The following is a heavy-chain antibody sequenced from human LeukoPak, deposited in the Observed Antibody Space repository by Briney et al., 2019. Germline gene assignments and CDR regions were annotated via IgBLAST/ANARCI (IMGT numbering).Heavy chain of an antibody. J-gene: IGHJ5*02. D-gene: IGHD5-12*01. Sequence: SETLSLTCAVYGGSFSGYYWSWIRQPPGKGLEWIGEINHSGSTNYNPSLMSRVTISVDTSKNQFSLKLSSVTAADTAVHYCARFRSVSSGYAKWRNWFDPWGQGTLVTVSS. CDR2: INHSGST. CDR3: ARFRSVSSGYAKWRNWFDP. CDR1: GGSFSGYY. V-gene: IGHV4-34*01.